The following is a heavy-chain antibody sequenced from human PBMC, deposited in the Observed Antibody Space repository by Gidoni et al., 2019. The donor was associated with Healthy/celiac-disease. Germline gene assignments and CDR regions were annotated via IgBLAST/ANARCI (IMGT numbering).Heavy chain of an antibody. CDR1: GGSISSYY. D-gene: IGHD2-15*01. J-gene: IGHJ4*02. V-gene: IGHV4-59*01. Sequence: QVQLQESGPGLVKPSETLSLTCTVSGGSISSYYWSWIRQPPGKGLEWIGYIYYSGSTNYNPSLKSRVTISVDTSKNQFSLKLSSVTAADTAVYYCARDVYCSGGSCTNYWGQGTLVTVSS. CDR2: IYYSGST. CDR3: ARDVYCSGGSCTNY.